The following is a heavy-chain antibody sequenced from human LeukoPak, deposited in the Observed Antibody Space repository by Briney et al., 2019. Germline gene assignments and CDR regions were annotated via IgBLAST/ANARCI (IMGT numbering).Heavy chain of an antibody. CDR2: INPNSGGT. D-gene: IGHD5-12*01. V-gene: IGHV1-2*06. Sequence: ASVKVSCKASGYTFTGYYIHWVRQAPGQGLECMGRINPNSGGTNYAQKFQGRVTMTRDTSISTAYMELSRLRSDDTAIYYCARDRGSGYDFDYRGPGTLVTVSS. CDR1: GYTFTGYY. CDR3: ARDRGSGYDFDY. J-gene: IGHJ4*02.